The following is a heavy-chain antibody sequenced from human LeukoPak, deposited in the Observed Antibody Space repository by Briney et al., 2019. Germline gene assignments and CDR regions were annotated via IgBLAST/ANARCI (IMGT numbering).Heavy chain of an antibody. CDR3: VRDLPDY. J-gene: IGHJ4*02. V-gene: IGHV3-7*01. Sequence: GGSLRLSCAASGFIFSSFWMGWVRQAPGKGLEWVANIKGDGSKTFYVDSVKGRFTISRDNAKNSLYLQMNSLKAEDTAVYYCVRDLPDYWGQGTLVTVSS. CDR1: GFIFSSFW. CDR2: IKGDGSKT.